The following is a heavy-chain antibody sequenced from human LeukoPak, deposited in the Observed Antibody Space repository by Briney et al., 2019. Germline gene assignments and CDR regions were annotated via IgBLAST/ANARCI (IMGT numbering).Heavy chain of an antibody. Sequence: ASVKVSCKASGYTFTGYYMHWVRQAPGQGLEWMGWINPNSGGTNYAQKFQGWVTVTRDTSISSAYMELSRLRSDDTAVYYCARDGGYSYACVYWGQGTLVTVSS. V-gene: IGHV1-2*04. CDR1: GYTFTGYY. CDR3: ARDGGYSYACVY. J-gene: IGHJ4*02. CDR2: INPNSGGT. D-gene: IGHD5-18*01.